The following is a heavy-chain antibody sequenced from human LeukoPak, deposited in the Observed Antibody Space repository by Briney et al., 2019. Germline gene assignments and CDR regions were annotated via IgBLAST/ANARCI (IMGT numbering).Heavy chain of an antibody. CDR1: GGSISSSNW. D-gene: IGHD6-19*01. CDR2: IYHSGST. CDR3: ARDPEGVIAVAGTRGY. Sequence: SETLSLTCAVSGGSISSSNWWSWVRQPPGKGLEWIGEIYHSGSTNYNPSLKSRVTISVDKSKNQFSLKLSSVTAADTAVYYCARDPEGVIAVAGTRGYWGQGTLVTVSS. J-gene: IGHJ4*02. V-gene: IGHV4-4*02.